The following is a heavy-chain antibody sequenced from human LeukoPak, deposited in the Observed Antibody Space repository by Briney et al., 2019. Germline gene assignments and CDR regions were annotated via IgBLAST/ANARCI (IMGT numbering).Heavy chain of an antibody. CDR1: GGSISSYY. J-gene: IGHJ4*02. D-gene: IGHD3-3*01. V-gene: IGHV4-59*01. Sequence: SETLSLTCTVSGGSISSYYWSWIRQPPGKGLEWIGYIYYSGSTNYNPSLKSRVTISVDTSKNQFSLKLSSVPAADPAVYYCGSRTIFGGPWGDYWGQGTLVTVSS. CDR2: IYYSGST. CDR3: GSRTIFGGPWGDY.